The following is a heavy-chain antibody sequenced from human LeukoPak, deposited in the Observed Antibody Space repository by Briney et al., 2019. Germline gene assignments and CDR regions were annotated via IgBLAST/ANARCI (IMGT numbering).Heavy chain of an antibody. Sequence: ASVKVSCKASGYTFTNYAMHWVRQAPGQRLEWMGWINAGNGHTKYSQNFQDRVTITMDTSATTAYMELSSLRSEDTAVYYCARYFGDYFDYWGQGTLVTVSS. CDR2: INAGNGHT. CDR3: ARYFGDYFDY. CDR1: GYTFTNYA. J-gene: IGHJ4*02. V-gene: IGHV1-3*01. D-gene: IGHD4-17*01.